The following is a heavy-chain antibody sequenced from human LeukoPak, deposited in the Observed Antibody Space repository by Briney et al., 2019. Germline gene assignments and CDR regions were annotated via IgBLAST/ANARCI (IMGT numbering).Heavy chain of an antibody. J-gene: IGHJ3*02. CDR3: ARSNTPDAFDI. D-gene: IGHD2-2*02. V-gene: IGHV4-61*01. Sequence: PSETLSLTCTVSGGSVSSGSYYWSWIRQPPGKGLEWIGYIYYSGSTNYNPSLKSRVTISVDTSKNQFSLKLSSVTAADTAVYYCARSNTPDAFDIWGQGTMVTVSS. CDR2: IYYSGST. CDR1: GGSVSSGSYY.